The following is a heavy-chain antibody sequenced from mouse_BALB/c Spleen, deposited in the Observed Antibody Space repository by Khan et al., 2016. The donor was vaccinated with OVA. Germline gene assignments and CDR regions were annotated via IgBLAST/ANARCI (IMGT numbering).Heavy chain of an antibody. D-gene: IGHD2-4*01. J-gene: IGHJ4*01. V-gene: IGHV2-6-1*01. CDR1: GFSLTNYG. CDR3: ARQPYYHYSLVDF. Sequence: QVQLKESGPGLVAPSQSLSITCTISGFSLTNYGVHWVRQPPGKGLEWLVVIWSDGSTTYNSALKSRLTISKDNSESQVFLKMNSLQTDATAMYFGARQPYYHYSLVDFWGQGTSVTVSS. CDR2: IWSDGST.